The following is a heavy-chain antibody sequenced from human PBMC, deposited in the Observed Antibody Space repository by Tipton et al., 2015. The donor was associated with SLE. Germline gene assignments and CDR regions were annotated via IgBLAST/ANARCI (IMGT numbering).Heavy chain of an antibody. CDR2: ISYDGSNK. Sequence: SLRLSCAASGFTFSSYAMHWVRQAPGKGLEWVAVISYDGSNKYYADSVKGRFTISRDNSKNTLYLQMNSLRAGDTAVYYCARVIRDAFDIWGQGTMVTVSS. CDR1: GFTFSSYA. J-gene: IGHJ3*02. V-gene: IGHV3-30-3*01. CDR3: ARVIRDAFDI.